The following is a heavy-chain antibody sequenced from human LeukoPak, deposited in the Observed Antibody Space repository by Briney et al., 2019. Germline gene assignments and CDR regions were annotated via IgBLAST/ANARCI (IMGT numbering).Heavy chain of an antibody. V-gene: IGHV4-59*01. D-gene: IGHD3-22*01. CDR1: DDSITMYY. CDR3: ARNSGYHQGPLDY. Sequence: PSETLSLTCTVSDDSITMYYWTWIRQPPGKGLEWIGYVDHTGSTKFNPSLNGRVSISRDTSNNFFSLRLRSVTAADTAVYFCARNSGYHQGPLDYWGQGTLVTVSS. J-gene: IGHJ4*02. CDR2: VDHTGST.